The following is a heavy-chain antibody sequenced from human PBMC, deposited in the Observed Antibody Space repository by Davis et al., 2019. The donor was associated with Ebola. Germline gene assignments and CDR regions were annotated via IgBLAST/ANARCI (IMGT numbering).Heavy chain of an antibody. D-gene: IGHD6-13*01. CDR3: ARDTAPYSSIWAYYGMDV. Sequence: PGGSLRLSCAASGFTFSSYAMHWVRQAPGKGLEWVAVISYDGSNKYYADSVKGRFTISRDNSKNTLYLQMNSLRAEDTAVYYCARDTAPYSSIWAYYGMDVWGQGTTVTVSS. CDR2: ISYDGSNK. J-gene: IGHJ6*02. CDR1: GFTFSSYA. V-gene: IGHV3-30-3*01.